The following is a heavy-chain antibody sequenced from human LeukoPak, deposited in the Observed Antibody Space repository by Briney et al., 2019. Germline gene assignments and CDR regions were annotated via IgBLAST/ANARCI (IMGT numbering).Heavy chain of an antibody. V-gene: IGHV4-4*07. CDR2: IYSSGST. Sequence: PSETLSLTCTVSGGSISSYYWSWIRQPAGKGLEWIGRIYSSGSTNYNPSLKSRVTMSVDTSKNQFSLRLSSVTAADTAVYYCARQIAAAGKAGFDYWGLGTPVTVSS. D-gene: IGHD6-13*01. J-gene: IGHJ4*02. CDR3: ARQIAAAGKAGFDY. CDR1: GGSISSYY.